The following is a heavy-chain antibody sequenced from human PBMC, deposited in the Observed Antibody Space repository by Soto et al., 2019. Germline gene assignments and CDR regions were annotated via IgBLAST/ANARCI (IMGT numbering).Heavy chain of an antibody. CDR1: GGSISGYY. CDR3: ARDGHTSPSLAFDF. CDR2: IYDSGRT. J-gene: IGHJ3*01. Sequence: SETLSLTCTVSGGSISGYYWSWIRQPPGKGLEWIGFIYDSGRTNYNPSLKSRVTISEDTSKNQFSLRLTSVTAADTAIYYCARDGHTSPSLAFDFCGPATILTVSS. V-gene: IGHV4-59*01. D-gene: IGHD2-2*01.